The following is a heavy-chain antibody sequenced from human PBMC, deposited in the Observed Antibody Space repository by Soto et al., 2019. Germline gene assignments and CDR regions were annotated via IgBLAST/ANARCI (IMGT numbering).Heavy chain of an antibody. V-gene: IGHV1-18*01. CDR2: ISAYNGNT. Sequence: SVKVSCKASGYTFTSYGISWVRQAPGQGLEWMGWISAYNGNTNYAQKLQGRVTMTTDTSTSTAYMELRSLRSDDTAVYYCARDQDPYSSGWYGGDYWGQGTLVTVSS. CDR3: ARDQDPYSSGWYGGDY. J-gene: IGHJ4*02. CDR1: GYTFTSYG. D-gene: IGHD6-19*01.